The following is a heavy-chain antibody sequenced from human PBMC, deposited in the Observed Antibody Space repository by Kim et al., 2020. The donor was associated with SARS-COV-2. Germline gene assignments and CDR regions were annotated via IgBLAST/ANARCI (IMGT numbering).Heavy chain of an antibody. V-gene: IGHV3-13*05. J-gene: IGHJ2*01. D-gene: IGHD6-19*01. CDR3: ARERYAVAAGGWYFDL. CDR2: IGTAGDP. Sequence: GGSLRLSCAASGFTFSSYDMHWVRQATGKGLEWVSAIGTAGDPYYPGSVKGRFTISRENAKNSLYLQMNSLRAGDTAVYYCARERYAVAAGGWYFDLWGRGTLVTVSS. CDR1: GFTFSSYD.